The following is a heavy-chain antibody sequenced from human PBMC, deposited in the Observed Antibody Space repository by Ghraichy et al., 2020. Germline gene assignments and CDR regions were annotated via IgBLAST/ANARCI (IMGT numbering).Heavy chain of an antibody. CDR1: GGSISSYY. CDR3: ARHNSSTWFYFDY. D-gene: IGHD6-13*01. CDR2: IYYSGST. V-gene: IGHV4-59*07. Sequence: SDTLSLTCTVSGGSISSYYWSWIRQPPGKGLEWIGYIYYSGSTNYNPSLKSRVTISVDTSKNQFSLKLTSVTAADTAVYYCARHNSSTWFYFDYWGQGTLVTVSS. J-gene: IGHJ4*02.